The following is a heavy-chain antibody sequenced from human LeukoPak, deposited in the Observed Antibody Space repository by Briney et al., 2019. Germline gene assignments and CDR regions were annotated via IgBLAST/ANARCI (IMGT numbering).Heavy chain of an antibody. J-gene: IGHJ4*02. CDR3: AKGTLGHCNGASCYPLDY. CDR2: ITGGGADT. V-gene: IGHV3-23*01. D-gene: IGHD2-15*01. CDR1: GFAFSNYA. Sequence: GGSLRLSGAASGFAFSNYAMAWVRQAPGKEPEWVSVITGGGADTYQIDSVKGRFTISRDNSKNTLYLQMNSLRAEDTAVYFCAKGTLGHCNGASCYPLDYWGQGTLVTVSS.